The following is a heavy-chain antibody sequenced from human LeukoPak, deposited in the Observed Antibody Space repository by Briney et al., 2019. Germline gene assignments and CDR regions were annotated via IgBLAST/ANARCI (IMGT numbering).Heavy chain of an antibody. CDR3: TRGATEATRYYYGLDV. V-gene: IGHV3-72*01. J-gene: IGHJ6*02. CDR2: TRNKPKGYTT. D-gene: IGHD5-12*01. Sequence: GGSLRLSCAASGFTFSDHYMDWVRQAPGKGLEWVGRTRNKPKGYTTEYAASVRGRFTISRDDSKNSLYLQMSSLKTGDTAVYYCTRGATEATRYYYGLDVWGQGTTVTVSS. CDR1: GFTFSDHY.